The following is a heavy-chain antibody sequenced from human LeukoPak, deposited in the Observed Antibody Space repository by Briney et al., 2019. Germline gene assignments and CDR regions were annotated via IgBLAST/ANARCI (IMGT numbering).Heavy chain of an antibody. J-gene: IGHJ4*02. CDR3: ARGYSSSSFFDY. V-gene: IGHV3-66*01. Sequence: GGSLRLSCAASGFTVSSNYMNWVRQAPGRGLEWVSVIYSGETTYYADSVKGRFTLSRDNFKSTVYLQMNSLRAEDTAVYYCARGYSSSSFFDYWGQGTLVTVSS. CDR2: IYSGETT. D-gene: IGHD6-6*01. CDR1: GFTVSSNY.